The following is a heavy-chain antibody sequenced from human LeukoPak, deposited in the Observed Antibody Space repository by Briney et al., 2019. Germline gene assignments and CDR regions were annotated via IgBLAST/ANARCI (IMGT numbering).Heavy chain of an antibody. CDR3: AKDSFSGYYWDGY. Sequence: GGSLRLSCAASGFTFSSYAMSWVRQAPGKGLEWVSAISGSGGSTYYADSVKGRFTISRDNSKNTLYLQMNSLRAEDTAVYYRAKDSFSGYYWDGYWGQGTLVTVSS. J-gene: IGHJ4*02. CDR2: ISGSGGST. D-gene: IGHD3-22*01. V-gene: IGHV3-23*01. CDR1: GFTFSSYA.